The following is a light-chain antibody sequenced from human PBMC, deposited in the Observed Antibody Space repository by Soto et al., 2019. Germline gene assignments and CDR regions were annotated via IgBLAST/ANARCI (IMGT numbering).Light chain of an antibody. Sequence: DIQLTQSPSFLSASVGDRVTITCRASQGISSYLAWYQQKPGKAPKLLIYAASTLQSGVPLRFSGSGSGTDFTLTISSLQPEDFATYYCQQSYSTPLTFGGGTKVDIK. CDR2: AAS. CDR3: QQSYSTPLT. J-gene: IGKJ4*01. V-gene: IGKV1-39*01. CDR1: QGISSY.